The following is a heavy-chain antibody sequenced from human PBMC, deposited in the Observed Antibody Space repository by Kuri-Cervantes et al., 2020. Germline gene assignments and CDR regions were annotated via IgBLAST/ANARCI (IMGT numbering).Heavy chain of an antibody. CDR3: ARDIGIAVAGTAFDY. V-gene: IGHV3-23*01. Sequence: GGSLRLSCAGSGFTFDMYAVSWVRRAPGKGLEWVSGISKSGGSTNYADSVKGRFTISRDNSKNTLYLQMNSLRAEDTAVYYCARDIGIAVAGTAFDYWGQGTLVTVSS. CDR2: ISKSGGST. D-gene: IGHD6-19*01. CDR1: GFTFDMYA. J-gene: IGHJ4*02.